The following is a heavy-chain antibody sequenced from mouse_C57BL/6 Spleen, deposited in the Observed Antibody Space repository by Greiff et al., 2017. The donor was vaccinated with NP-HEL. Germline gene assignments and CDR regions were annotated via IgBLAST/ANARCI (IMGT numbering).Heavy chain of an antibody. D-gene: IGHD1-1*01. V-gene: IGHV5-4*01. Sequence: EVKRVESGGGLVKPGGSLKLSCAASGFTFSSYAMSWVRQTPEKRLEWVATISDGGSYTYYPDNVKGRFTISRDNAKNNLYLQMSHLKSEDTAMYYCAREDTTVVAPDYFDYWGQGTTLTVSS. CDR3: AREDTTVVAPDYFDY. J-gene: IGHJ2*01. CDR2: ISDGGSYT. CDR1: GFTFSSYA.